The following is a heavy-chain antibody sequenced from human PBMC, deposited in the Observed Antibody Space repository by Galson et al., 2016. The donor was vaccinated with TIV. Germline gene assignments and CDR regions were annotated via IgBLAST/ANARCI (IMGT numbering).Heavy chain of an antibody. J-gene: IGHJ4*02. V-gene: IGHV3-48*03. Sequence: SLRLSCAASGFTFSNYEMNWVRQAPGKGLEWISYITRVNTLFYEDSVKGRFTVSRDDAKSSLYLDMNSLRADDTAIYFCARDGHYSSSWDYFDLWGRGTLVTVSS. CDR1: GFTFSNYE. CDR3: ARDGHYSSSWDYFDL. CDR2: ITRVNTL. D-gene: IGHD6-13*01.